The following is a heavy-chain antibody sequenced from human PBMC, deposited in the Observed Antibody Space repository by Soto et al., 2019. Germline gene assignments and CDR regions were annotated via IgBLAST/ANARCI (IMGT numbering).Heavy chain of an antibody. J-gene: IGHJ4*02. V-gene: IGHV3-9*01. Sequence: EVQLVESGGGLVQPGRSLRLSCAASGFTFDDYAMHWVRHAPGKGLEWVSGISWHSGSIGYADSVKGRFTISRDNAKNSLYLQMNSLRAEDTALYYCASRARIPAAIIFDYWGQGTLVTVSS. D-gene: IGHD2-2*01. CDR2: ISWHSGSI. CDR3: ASRARIPAAIIFDY. CDR1: GFTFDDYA.